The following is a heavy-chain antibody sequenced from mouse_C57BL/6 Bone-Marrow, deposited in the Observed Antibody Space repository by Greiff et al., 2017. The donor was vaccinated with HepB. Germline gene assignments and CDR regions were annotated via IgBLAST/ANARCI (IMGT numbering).Heavy chain of an antibody. CDR1: GYTFTNYW. V-gene: IGHV1-63*01. Sequence: VKLMESGAELVRPGTSVKMSCKASGYTFTNYWIGWAKQRPGHGLEWIGDIYPGGGYTNYNEKFKGKATLTADKSSSTAYMQFSSLTSEDSAIYYCARGDGNSLFDYWGQGTTLTVSS. CDR2: IYPGGGYT. J-gene: IGHJ2*01. D-gene: IGHD2-1*01. CDR3: ARGDGNSLFDY.